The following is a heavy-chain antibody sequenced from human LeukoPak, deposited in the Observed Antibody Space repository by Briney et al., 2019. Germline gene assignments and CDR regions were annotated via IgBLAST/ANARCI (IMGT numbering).Heavy chain of an antibody. V-gene: IGHV1-18*01. D-gene: IGHD3-9*01. J-gene: IGHJ4*02. CDR1: GYTFTCYG. CDR2: ISTYDDNI. CDR3: ARETYSNILTGTDY. Sequence: ASVKVSCKASGYTFTCYGISWVRQAPGQGLEWLGWISTYDDNIKYAQSLQGRLTLTIDTSTSTAYMELRSLTSDDTAVYYCARETYSNILTGTDYWGPGTLVTVSS.